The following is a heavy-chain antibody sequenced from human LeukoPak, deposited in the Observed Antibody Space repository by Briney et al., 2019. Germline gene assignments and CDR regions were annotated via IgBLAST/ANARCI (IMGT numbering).Heavy chain of an antibody. CDR2: IHYSGST. Sequence: SETLSLTCTVSGGSISSHYWSWIRLPPGKGLEWIGYIHYSGSTNYNPSLKSRVTISVDTSNNQFSLKLSSVTAADTAVYYCARSQSSGYYYVYDYWGQGTLVTVSS. CDR3: ARSQSSGYYYVYDY. J-gene: IGHJ4*02. V-gene: IGHV4-59*11. CDR1: GGSISSHY. D-gene: IGHD3-22*01.